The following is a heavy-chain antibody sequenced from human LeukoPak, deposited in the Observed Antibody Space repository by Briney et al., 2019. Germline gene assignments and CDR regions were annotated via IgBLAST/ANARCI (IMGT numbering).Heavy chain of an antibody. CDR1: GFIFSSYG. J-gene: IGHJ4*02. Sequence: PGGSLRLSCAASGFIFSSYGMNWVRQAPGKGLEWVSYISSSGSTIYYADSVKGRFTISRDNAKNSLYLQMNSLRAEDTAVYYCAVVRGVMGFDYWGQGTLVTVSS. CDR3: AVVRGVMGFDY. V-gene: IGHV3-48*04. CDR2: ISSSGSTI. D-gene: IGHD3-10*01.